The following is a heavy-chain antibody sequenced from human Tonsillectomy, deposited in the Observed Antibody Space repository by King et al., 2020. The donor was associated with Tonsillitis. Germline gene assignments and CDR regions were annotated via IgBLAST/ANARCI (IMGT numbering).Heavy chain of an antibody. CDR2: IYYNGSP. J-gene: IGHJ3*02. Sequence: QLQESGPGLVKPSETLSLTCSVSDGSISRYYWSWIRQPPGKGLEWIGYIYYNGSPNYSPSLKSRVTLSLDTSTSHFSLKLTSVTAADTAVYYCARGGLRYFDWYAFDMWGQGTMVTVSS. D-gene: IGHD3-9*01. CDR3: ARGGLRYFDWYAFDM. CDR1: DGSISRYY. V-gene: IGHV4-59*01.